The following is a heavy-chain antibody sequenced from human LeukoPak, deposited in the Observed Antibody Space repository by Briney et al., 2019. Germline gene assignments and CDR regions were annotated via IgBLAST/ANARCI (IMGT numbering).Heavy chain of an antibody. Sequence: GGSLRLSCAASGFTFSSYSMNWVRQAPGKGLEWVSYISSSSSTIYYADSVKGRFTISRDNAKNSLYLQMNSLRAEDTAVYYCARDVDSSGWTSFDYWGQGTLVTVSS. CDR3: ARDVDSSGWTSFDY. V-gene: IGHV3-48*04. CDR2: ISSSSSTI. J-gene: IGHJ4*02. D-gene: IGHD6-19*01. CDR1: GFTFSSYS.